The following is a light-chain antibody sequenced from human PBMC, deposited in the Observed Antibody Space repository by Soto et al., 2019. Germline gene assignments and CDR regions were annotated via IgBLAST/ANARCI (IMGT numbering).Light chain of an antibody. CDR2: AAS. CDR1: QGIRNA. V-gene: IGKV1-6*01. J-gene: IGKJ1*01. Sequence: AIQMTQSPSSLSASVGDRVTSTCRASQGIRNALGWYQQKPGKAPKLLIYAASSLQSGAPSRFSGSGSGTDFSLTISGLHPEDFATYYCLQDYNYPRTFGQGTKVDIK. CDR3: LQDYNYPRT.